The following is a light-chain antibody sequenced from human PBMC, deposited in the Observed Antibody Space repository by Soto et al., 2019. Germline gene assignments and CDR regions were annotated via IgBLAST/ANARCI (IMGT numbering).Light chain of an antibody. V-gene: IGKV1-39*01. CDR2: AAS. J-gene: IGKJ4*01. CDR1: QSISSY. CDR3: QQSYRTPRT. Sequence: DIQMTQSPSSLSASVGDRVTITCRASQSISSYLNWYQQKPGKAPKLLIYAASSLQSGVPSRFSGSGSGTDFTHTISSLQPEDFATYYCQQSYRTPRTFGGGTKVEIK.